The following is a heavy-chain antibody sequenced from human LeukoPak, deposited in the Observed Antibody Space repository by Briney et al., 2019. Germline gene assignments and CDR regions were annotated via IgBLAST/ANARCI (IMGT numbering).Heavy chain of an antibody. V-gene: IGHV4-61*02. CDR3: ARDGPNGYGWFDP. CDR2: IYTSGST. D-gene: IGHD5-18*01. CDR1: GGSISSGSYY. Sequence: SETLSLTCTVSGGSISSGSYYWSWIRQPAGKGLEWIGRIYTSGSTYYNPSLKSRVTISVDTSKNQSSLKLSSVTAADTAVYYCARDGPNGYGWFDPWGQGTLVTVSS. J-gene: IGHJ5*02.